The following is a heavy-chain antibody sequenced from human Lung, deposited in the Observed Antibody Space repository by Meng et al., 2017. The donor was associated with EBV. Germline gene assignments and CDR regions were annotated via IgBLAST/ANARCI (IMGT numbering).Heavy chain of an antibody. J-gene: IGHJ5*02. CDR3: ARGHGA. D-gene: IGHD3-16*01. Sequence: EVQLVDSGGGLILPWGSLRLSCAASGFTVNSYYMSWVRQAPGKGLEWVSLIYTRGSTSYADSVRGRFTISRDIYKNTVYLQMNSLRVEDTAMYYCARGHGAWGQGTLVTVSS. CDR1: GFTVNSYY. CDR2: IYTRGST. V-gene: IGHV3-53*01.